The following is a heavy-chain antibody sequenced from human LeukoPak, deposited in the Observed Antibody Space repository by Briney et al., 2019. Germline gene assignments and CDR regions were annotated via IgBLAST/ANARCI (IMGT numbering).Heavy chain of an antibody. V-gene: IGHV1-46*01. Sequence: ASVKVSCKASGYTFTSYYMHWVRQAPGQGLEWMGIINPSGGSTTYAQKFQGRVTMPRDTSTSTVYMALSSLRSEDTAVYYCARKLLTGAGFDPWGQGTLVTVSS. CDR2: INPSGGST. D-gene: IGHD3-9*01. CDR3: ARKLLTGAGFDP. J-gene: IGHJ5*02. CDR1: GYTFTSYY.